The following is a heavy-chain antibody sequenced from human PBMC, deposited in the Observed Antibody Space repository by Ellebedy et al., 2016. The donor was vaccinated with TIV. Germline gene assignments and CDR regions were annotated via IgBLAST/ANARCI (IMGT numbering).Heavy chain of an antibody. Sequence: GESLKISCVASGFTLSDHYMEWVRQAPGKGLEWVGGSRHEAQSYNTEYAASVRGRFTISRDESKKSVYLQMNSLKTEDTAMYYCARDFQYGTYWYFDLWGRGTLVTVSS. CDR2: SRHEAQSYNT. D-gene: IGHD2-2*01. CDR1: GFTLSDHY. J-gene: IGHJ2*01. CDR3: ARDFQYGTYWYFDL. V-gene: IGHV3-72*01.